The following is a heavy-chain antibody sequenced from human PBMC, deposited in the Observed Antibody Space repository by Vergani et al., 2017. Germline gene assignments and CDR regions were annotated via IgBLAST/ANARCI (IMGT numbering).Heavy chain of an antibody. D-gene: IGHD3-22*01. CDR1: GYTFTSYG. V-gene: IGHV1-18*01. J-gene: IGHJ6*02. CDR3: ASYSSGYYYPSYGMDV. Sequence: QVQLVQSGAEVKKPGSSVKVSCKASGYTFTSYGISWVRQAPGQGLEWMGWISAYNGNTNYAQKLQGRVTMTTDTSTSTAYMELRSLRSDDTAVYYCASYSSGYYYPSYGMDVWGQGTTVTVSS. CDR2: ISAYNGNT.